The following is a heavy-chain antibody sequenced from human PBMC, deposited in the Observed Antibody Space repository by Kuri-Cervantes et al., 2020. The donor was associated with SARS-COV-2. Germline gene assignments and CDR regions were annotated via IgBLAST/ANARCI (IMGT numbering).Heavy chain of an antibody. CDR3: ARDQTYYYDSSGYPGDY. Sequence: GALRLSCAASGFTFSSYSMNWVRQAPGKGLEWVSYISSSSSTIYYADSVKGRFTISRENAKNSLYLQMNSLRDENTAVYYCARDQTYYYDSSGYPGDYWGQGTLVTVSS. J-gene: IGHJ4*02. D-gene: IGHD3-22*01. CDR2: ISSSSSTI. CDR1: GFTFSSYS. V-gene: IGHV3-48*02.